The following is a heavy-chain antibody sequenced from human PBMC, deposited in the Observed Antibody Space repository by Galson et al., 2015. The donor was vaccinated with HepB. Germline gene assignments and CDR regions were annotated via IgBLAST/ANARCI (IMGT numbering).Heavy chain of an antibody. V-gene: IGHV3-9*01. CDR1: GFTFDDYA. Sequence: SLRLSCAASGFTFDDYAMHWVRQAPGKGLEWVSGISWNSGSIGYADSVKGRFTISRDNAKNSLYLQMNSLRAEDTALYYCAKDSGSYYRNAFDIWGQGTMVTVSS. CDR2: ISWNSGSI. CDR3: AKDSGSYYRNAFDI. D-gene: IGHD1-26*01. J-gene: IGHJ3*02.